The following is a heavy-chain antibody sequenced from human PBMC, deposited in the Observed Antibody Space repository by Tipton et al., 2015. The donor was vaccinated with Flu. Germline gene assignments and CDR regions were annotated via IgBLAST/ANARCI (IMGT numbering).Heavy chain of an antibody. CDR2: IYTSGST. Sequence: GLVKPSQTLSLTCTVSGGSISSGSYHWSWIRQPAGKGLEWIGRIYTSGSTDYNPSLKSRVTISLDTSKNQFSLKLSSVTAADTAVYYCARGVYYDGSGSYTFDIWGQGTLVTVSS. D-gene: IGHD3-10*01. V-gene: IGHV4-61*02. CDR1: GGSISSGSYH. J-gene: IGHJ3*02. CDR3: ARGVYYDGSGSYTFDI.